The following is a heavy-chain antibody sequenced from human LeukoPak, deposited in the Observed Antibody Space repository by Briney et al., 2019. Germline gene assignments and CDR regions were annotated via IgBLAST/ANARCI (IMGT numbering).Heavy chain of an antibody. CDR3: AKRGWESSGSYPFDY. Sequence: GGSLRLSCAASGFTFSSNAMSWVRQAPGKGLEWVSGISGSGIGTHYADSVKGRFTISRDNSNNALYLQMNSLRAEDTAVYYCAKRGWESSGSYPFDYWGQGTLVTVSA. D-gene: IGHD3-22*01. CDR1: GFTFSSNA. CDR2: ISGSGIGT. J-gene: IGHJ4*02. V-gene: IGHV3-23*01.